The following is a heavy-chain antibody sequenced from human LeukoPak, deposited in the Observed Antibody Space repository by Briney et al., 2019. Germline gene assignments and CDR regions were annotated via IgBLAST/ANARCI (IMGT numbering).Heavy chain of an antibody. J-gene: IGHJ4*02. CDR1: GFTFNTYA. V-gene: IGHV3-23*01. D-gene: IGHD1-1*01. CDR2: ISGSGGGT. CDR3: AKLTGGTGTIPFDY. Sequence: GGSLRLSCAASGFTFNTYAMTWVRQAPGKGLEWVSSISGSGGGTYYADSVKGRFTISRDNSKNTLYLQMNSLRADDTAVYYCAKLTGGTGTIPFDYWGQGTLVTASS.